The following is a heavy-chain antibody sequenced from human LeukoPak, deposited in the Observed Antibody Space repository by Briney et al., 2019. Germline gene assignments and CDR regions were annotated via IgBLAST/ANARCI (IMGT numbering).Heavy chain of an antibody. Sequence: GASVKVSCKASGYTFTSYGISWVRQAPGQGLEWMGWISAYNGNTNYAQKLQGRVTMTTDTSTSTAYMELRSLRSDDTAVYYCARGARGSSGWYYYYYYMDVWGKGTTVTVSS. D-gene: IGHD6-19*01. CDR3: ARGARGSSGWYYYYYYMDV. V-gene: IGHV1-18*01. CDR2: ISAYNGNT. J-gene: IGHJ6*03. CDR1: GYTFTSYG.